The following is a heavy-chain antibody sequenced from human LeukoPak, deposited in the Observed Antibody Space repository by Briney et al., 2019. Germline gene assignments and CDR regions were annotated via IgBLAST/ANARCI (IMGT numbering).Heavy chain of an antibody. D-gene: IGHD2-2*01. CDR1: GYTLASFG. J-gene: IGHJ5*02. CDR2: ISASNGNT. Sequence: GASVKVSCKASGYTLASFGISWVRQAPGQGLEWMGWISASNGNTDYTQKLQGRVTMTTDTSTSTAYMELRSLRSDDTAVYYCARAPVVVPAAPMWFDPWGQGTLVTVSS. CDR3: ARAPVVVPAAPMWFDP. V-gene: IGHV1-18*01.